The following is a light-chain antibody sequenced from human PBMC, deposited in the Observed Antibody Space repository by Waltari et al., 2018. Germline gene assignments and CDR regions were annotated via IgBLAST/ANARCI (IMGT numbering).Light chain of an antibody. CDR1: SSNIGNNY. CDR3: GTWDSSLSGAV. J-gene: IGLJ7*01. CDR2: ENT. Sequence: QSVLTQPPSVSAAPGQRVTISCSGGSSNIGNNYVSWYRQFPGTAPKLLIYENTERPSGIPGRCSGCKSGTSATLDITGLQAGDEADDYCGTWDSSLSGAVFGGGTHLTVL. V-gene: IGLV1-51*02.